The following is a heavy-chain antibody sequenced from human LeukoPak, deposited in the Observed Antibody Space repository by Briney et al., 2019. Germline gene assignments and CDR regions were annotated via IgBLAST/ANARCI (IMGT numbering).Heavy chain of an antibody. CDR2: IRYDGSNK. V-gene: IGHV3-30*02. CDR1: GLSFSSYG. Sequence: GGSLRLSCAASGLSFSSYGMHWVRQAPGKGLEWVAFIRYDGSNKYYADSVKGRFTISRDNSKNTLYLQMNSLKTEDTAVYYCTRDQTPYYWGQGTLVTVAS. J-gene: IGHJ4*02. CDR3: TRDQTPYY.